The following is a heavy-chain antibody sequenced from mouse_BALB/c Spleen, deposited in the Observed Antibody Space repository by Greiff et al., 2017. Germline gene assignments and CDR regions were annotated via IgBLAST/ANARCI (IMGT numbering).Heavy chain of an antibody. CDR2: INPSNGRT. J-gene: IGHJ2*01. CDR3: ATHSVYFDY. CDR1: GYTFTSYW. Sequence: VQLQQPGAELVKPGASVKLSCKASGYTFTSYWMHWVKQRPGQGLEWIGEINPSNGRTNYNEKFKSKATLTVDKSSSTAYMQLSSLTSEDSAVYYCATHSVYFDYWGQGTTLTVSA. D-gene: IGHD3-1*01. V-gene: IGHV1S81*02.